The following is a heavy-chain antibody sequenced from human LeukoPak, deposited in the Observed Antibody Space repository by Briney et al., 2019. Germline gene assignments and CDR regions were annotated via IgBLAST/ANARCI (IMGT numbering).Heavy chain of an antibody. Sequence: GGSLRLSCTASGFTFNNYAMSWVRQAPGKGLEWVSASSASGDSTYYADSVKGRFTISRDNSKHTLDLQMNSLRVEDTAVYVFAEGVYGSGSYREYFEQWGQGTLVTVSS. CDR2: SSASGDST. J-gene: IGHJ1*01. D-gene: IGHD3-10*01. CDR1: GFTFNNYA. V-gene: IGHV3-23*01. CDR3: AEGVYGSGSYREYFEQ.